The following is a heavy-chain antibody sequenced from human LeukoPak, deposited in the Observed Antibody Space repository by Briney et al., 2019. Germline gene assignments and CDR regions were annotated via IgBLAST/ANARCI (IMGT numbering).Heavy chain of an antibody. V-gene: IGHV3-74*01. Sequence: GGSLRLSCAASGFTFSGNWMHWVRQAPGKGLVWVSRLDSDASITNYADSAKGRFTISRDNAKNTMFLQMNNLRAEDTAVYYCAKEIDGFDVWGQGTLVTVSS. CDR2: LDSDASIT. CDR3: AKEIDGFDV. CDR1: GFTFSGNW. J-gene: IGHJ3*01.